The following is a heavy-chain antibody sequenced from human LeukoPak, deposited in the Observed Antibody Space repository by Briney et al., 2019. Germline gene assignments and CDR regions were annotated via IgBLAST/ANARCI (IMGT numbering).Heavy chain of an antibody. CDR1: GYTFTSYD. CDR2: MNPNSGNT. Sequence: ASVKVSCKASGYTFTSYDINWVRQATGQGLEWMGWMNPNSGNTGYAQKFQGRVTMTRNTSISTAYMELSNLRSEDTAVYYCARGRSGGSYYNGYFDYWGQGTLVTVSS. CDR3: ARGRSGGSYYNGYFDY. D-gene: IGHD2-15*01. V-gene: IGHV1-8*01. J-gene: IGHJ4*02.